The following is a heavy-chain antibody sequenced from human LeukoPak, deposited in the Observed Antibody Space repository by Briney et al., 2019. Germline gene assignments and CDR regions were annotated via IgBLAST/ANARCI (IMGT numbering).Heavy chain of an antibody. CDR3: ARDEGRNVYSSSFWFDP. Sequence: PGGSLRPSCAASGFTVSSIYMSWVRQAPGKGLEWVSVIYSGGSTYYADSVNGRFTISRDNSKNTLYLQMNSLRAEDTAVYYCARDEGRNVYSSSFWFDPWGQGTLVTVSS. CDR2: IYSGGST. V-gene: IGHV3-66*01. D-gene: IGHD6-6*01. J-gene: IGHJ5*02. CDR1: GFTVSSIY.